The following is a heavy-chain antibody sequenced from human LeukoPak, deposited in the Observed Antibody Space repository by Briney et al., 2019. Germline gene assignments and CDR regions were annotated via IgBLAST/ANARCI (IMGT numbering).Heavy chain of an antibody. CDR2: INHSGST. V-gene: IGHV4-34*01. CDR3: ARDSYCSSTSCYRDWFDP. Sequence: SETLSLTCAVYGGSFSGYYWSWIRQPPGKGLEWIGEINHSGSTNYNPSLKSRVTISVDTSKNQFSLKLSSVTAADTAVYYCARDSYCSSTSCYRDWFDPWGQGTLVTVSS. CDR1: GGSFSGYY. D-gene: IGHD2-2*01. J-gene: IGHJ5*02.